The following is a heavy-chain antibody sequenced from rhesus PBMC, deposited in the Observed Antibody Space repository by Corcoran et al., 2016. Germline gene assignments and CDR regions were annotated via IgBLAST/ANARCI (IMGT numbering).Heavy chain of an antibody. Sequence: QLQLQESGPGLVKPSETLSLTCAVSGGSISSNYWSWVRQPPGKGLKWFGRISGSGGSTDYNPSLKSRLTISTDTSKTQFSMKLSSVTAADTAVYYCAILQAYYFDYWGQGVLVTVSS. CDR1: GGSISSNY. CDR3: AILQAYYFDY. V-gene: IGHV4-173*01. CDR2: ISGSGGST. D-gene: IGHD1-44*01. J-gene: IGHJ4*01.